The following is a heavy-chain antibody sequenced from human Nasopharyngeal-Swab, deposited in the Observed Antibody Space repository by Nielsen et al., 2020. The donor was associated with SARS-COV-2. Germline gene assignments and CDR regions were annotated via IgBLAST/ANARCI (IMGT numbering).Heavy chain of an antibody. CDR3: AAPYCSSTSCSDAFDI. Sequence: ASVKVSCKASGYTFTGYYMHWVRQAPGQGLEWMGRINPNSGGTNYAQKFQGRVTITRDMSTSTAYMELSSLRSEDTAVYYCAAPYCSSTSCSDAFDIWGQGTMVTVSS. CDR2: INPNSGGT. CDR1: GYTFTGYY. D-gene: IGHD2-2*01. V-gene: IGHV1-2*06. J-gene: IGHJ3*02.